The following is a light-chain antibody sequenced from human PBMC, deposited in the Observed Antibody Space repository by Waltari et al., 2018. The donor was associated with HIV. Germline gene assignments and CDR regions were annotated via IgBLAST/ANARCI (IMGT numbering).Light chain of an antibody. Sequence: QSALTQPASVSGSPGQSITISCTGTSGDIGGDNYVSWYQRHPGKAPKLIIYDGSKRPSGIFNRFSGSKSGNTASLTISGLQTEDEADYYCCSYTTATTWVFGGGTTVTVL. CDR3: CSYTTATTWV. V-gene: IGLV2-14*03. CDR2: DGS. J-gene: IGLJ3*02. CDR1: SGDIGGDNY.